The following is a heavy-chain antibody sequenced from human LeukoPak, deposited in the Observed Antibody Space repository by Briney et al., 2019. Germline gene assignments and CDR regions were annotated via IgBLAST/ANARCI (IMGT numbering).Heavy chain of an antibody. CDR3: ARDFYGDDGHHPFDY. CDR1: AASISNYY. D-gene: IGHD2/OR15-2a*01. V-gene: IGHV4-4*07. Sequence: SSETLSLTCSVSAASISNYYWNCLRQPAGNGLEWIGRIYASGSTNYNPSLKSRVTISMDKSKNHFSLNLKSVTAADTAFYYCARDFYGDDGHHPFDYWGQGIQVTVSS. J-gene: IGHJ4*02. CDR2: IYASGST.